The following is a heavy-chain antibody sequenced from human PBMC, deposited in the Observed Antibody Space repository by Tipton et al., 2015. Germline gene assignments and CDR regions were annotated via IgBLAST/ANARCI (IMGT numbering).Heavy chain of an antibody. V-gene: IGHV3-9*01. CDR3: AKDRGDFWSGLHGLDV. D-gene: IGHD3-3*01. CDR2: INWNSGSI. Sequence: LSLTCTVSGASLKSGGYYWSWIRQHPGKGLEWVSGINWNSGSIGYADSVKGRFTISRDNSKNSLYLQMTSLRAEDTALYYCAKDRGDFWSGLHGLDVWGQGTTVTVSS. CDR1: GASLKSGGYY. J-gene: IGHJ6*02.